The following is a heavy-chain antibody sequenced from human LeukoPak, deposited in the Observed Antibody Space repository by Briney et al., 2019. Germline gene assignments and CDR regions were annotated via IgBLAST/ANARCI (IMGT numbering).Heavy chain of an antibody. CDR2: IIPIFGTA. Sequence: GASVKVSCKASGGTFSSYAISWVRQAPGQGLEWMGGIIPIFGTANYAQKFQGRVTITADKSTSTACMELSSLRSEDTAVYYCARAEVLYNWNDVPYGMDVWGKGTTVTVSS. V-gene: IGHV1-69*06. CDR3: ARAEVLYNWNDVPYGMDV. J-gene: IGHJ6*04. D-gene: IGHD1-1*01. CDR1: GGTFSSYA.